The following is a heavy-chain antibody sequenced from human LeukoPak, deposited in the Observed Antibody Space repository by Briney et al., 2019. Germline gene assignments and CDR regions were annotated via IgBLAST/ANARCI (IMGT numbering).Heavy chain of an antibody. CDR2: FDPEDGEK. V-gene: IGHV1-24*01. Sequence: GASVKVSCKVSVYTLTELSMHWVRQAPGKGLEWMGGFDPEDGEKIYAQTFQGRVTMTEDTSTDTAYMELSSLRSGAAAVYYCARSSGYYSCLFYMHVWGKGTTVTVSS. CDR1: VYTLTELS. D-gene: IGHD3-22*01. J-gene: IGHJ6*03. CDR3: ARSSGYYSCLFYMHV.